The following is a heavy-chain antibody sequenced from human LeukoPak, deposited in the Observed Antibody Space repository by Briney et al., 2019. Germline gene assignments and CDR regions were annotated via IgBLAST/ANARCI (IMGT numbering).Heavy chain of an antibody. Sequence: SETLSPTCSVSGGSISSLYWSWIRQPPGKGLAWIGYIYYTGSTNYNPSLKSRVTMFVDMSKNQFSLRLSSVTAADTAVYYCARHRAYSSSSPFDYWGQGTLVTVSS. CDR1: GGSISSLY. CDR2: IYYTGST. J-gene: IGHJ4*02. V-gene: IGHV4-59*08. CDR3: ARHRAYSSSSPFDY. D-gene: IGHD6-6*01.